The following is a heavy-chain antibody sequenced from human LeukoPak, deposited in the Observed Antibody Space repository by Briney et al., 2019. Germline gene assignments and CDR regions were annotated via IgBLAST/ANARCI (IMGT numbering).Heavy chain of an antibody. CDR3: AKDMGACSGGSCYSAQAYGMDV. V-gene: IGHV3-9*01. Sequence: GGSLRLSWAASGFTFDDYAMHWVRQAPGKGLEWVSGISWNSGSIGYADSVKGRFTISRDNAKNSLYLQMNSLRAEDTALYYCAKDMGACSGGSCYSAQAYGMDVWGQGTTVTVSS. CDR1: GFTFDDYA. CDR2: ISWNSGSI. D-gene: IGHD2-15*01. J-gene: IGHJ6*02.